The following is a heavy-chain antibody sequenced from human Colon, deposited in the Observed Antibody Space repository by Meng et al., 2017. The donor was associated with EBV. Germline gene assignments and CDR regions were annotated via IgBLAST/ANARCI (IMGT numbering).Heavy chain of an antibody. J-gene: IGHJ4*02. D-gene: IGHD4-23*01. CDR3: ARHTFSGNPGGIDS. CDR1: GGPISRTGTC. CDR2: QCHADDT. V-gene: IGHV4-39*01. Sequence: QRQLRESGLGLGKPSETLSLTCTVSGGPISRTGTCGGWIRQPPGKGLEWIGSQCHADDTYYNPSLMGRVTISVDTSKNQVSLKLTSVTAADTSIYYCARHTFSGNPGGIDSWGQGILVTVSS.